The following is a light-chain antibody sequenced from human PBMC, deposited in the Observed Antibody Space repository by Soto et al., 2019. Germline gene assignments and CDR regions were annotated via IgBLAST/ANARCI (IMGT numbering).Light chain of an antibody. J-gene: IGKJ5*01. CDR2: AAS. V-gene: IGKV1-9*01. CDR3: QQLNSYPIT. CDR1: QSVRNW. Sequence: QSPSPFFFAFGDKGTHTFRASQSVRNWLAWYQQKPGKAPKLLIYAASTLQSGVPSRFSGSGSGTEFTLTISSLQPEDFATYYCQQLNSYPITFGQGTRLEIK.